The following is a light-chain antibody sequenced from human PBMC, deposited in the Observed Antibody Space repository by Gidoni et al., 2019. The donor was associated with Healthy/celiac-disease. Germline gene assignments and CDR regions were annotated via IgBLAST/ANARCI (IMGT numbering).Light chain of an antibody. Sequence: QSVLTQPPSVSVAPGPRVTISCTGSSSNIGAGYDVHWYQQLPGTAPKLLIYGNSNRPSGVPDRFSGSKSGTSASLAITGLQAEDEADYYCQSYDSSLSGVVFGGGTKLTVL. CDR3: QSYDSSLSGVV. J-gene: IGLJ2*01. V-gene: IGLV1-40*01. CDR2: GNS. CDR1: SSNIGAGYD.